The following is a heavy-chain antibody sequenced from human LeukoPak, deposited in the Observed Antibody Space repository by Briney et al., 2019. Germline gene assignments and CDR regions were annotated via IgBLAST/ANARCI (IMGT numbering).Heavy chain of an antibody. CDR2: INPNSGGT. CDR3: ARNGRSAAAATGGDGQ. Sequence: ASVKVSCKASGYSFTGYYMHWVRQTPGQGLEWMGWINPNSGGTSYAQKFQGRVTMTRDTSINTAYMELSRLIFDDTAVYYCARNGRSAAAATGGDGQWGQGTLVTVSS. CDR1: GYSFTGYY. V-gene: IGHV1-2*02. D-gene: IGHD6-13*01. J-gene: IGHJ4*02.